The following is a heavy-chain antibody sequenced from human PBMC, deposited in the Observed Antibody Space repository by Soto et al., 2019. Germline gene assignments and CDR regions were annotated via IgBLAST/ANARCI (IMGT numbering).Heavy chain of an antibody. CDR1: GGSISSGDYY. CDR3: ATRITVFGLLIPPFDP. V-gene: IGHV4-30-4*02. Sequence: SETLSLTCTVSGGSISSGDYYWSWIRQPPGKGLEWIGYIYDSGTTYYNPSLKSRVTMSVDTSKNQFSLRLSSVTAADTAIYYCATRITVFGLLIPPFDPWGQGTQVTVSS. CDR2: IYDSGTT. J-gene: IGHJ5*02. D-gene: IGHD3-3*01.